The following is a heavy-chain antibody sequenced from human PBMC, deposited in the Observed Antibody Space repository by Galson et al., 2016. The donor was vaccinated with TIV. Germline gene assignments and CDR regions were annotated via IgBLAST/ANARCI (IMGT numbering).Heavy chain of an antibody. J-gene: IGHJ4*02. CDR3: ARERYWNGGSDY. CDR2: IDWDDDK. D-gene: IGHD1-1*01. CDR1: GFSLTTSGMC. Sequence: PALVKPTQTLTLTCTFSGFSLTTSGMCLSWIRQPPGKALEWLARIDWDDDKHYSTSLKTRLTISKDTSKNQVVLTLANVDPADTAVYYCARERYWNGGSDYWGRGTLVTVSS. V-gene: IGHV2-70*02.